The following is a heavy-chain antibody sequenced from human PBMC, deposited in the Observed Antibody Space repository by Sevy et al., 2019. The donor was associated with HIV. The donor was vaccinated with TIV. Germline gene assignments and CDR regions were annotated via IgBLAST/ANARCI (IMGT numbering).Heavy chain of an antibody. CDR1: GFSFKNVW. J-gene: IGHJ3*02. CDR2: AKRKSDGGSI. D-gene: IGHD1-26*01. V-gene: IGHV3-15*01. Sequence: GGSLRLSCAGSGFSFKNVWMTWVRQTPGKGLEWVGHAKRKSDGGSIDYGSPVNGRFTISRDDSKDMFYLQMSSLKTEETGVYYRATVLGAGAAGAFEIWGQGTMVTVSS. CDR3: ATVLGAGAAGAFEI.